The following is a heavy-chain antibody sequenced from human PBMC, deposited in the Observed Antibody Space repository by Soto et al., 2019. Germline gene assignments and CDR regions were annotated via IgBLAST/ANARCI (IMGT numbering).Heavy chain of an antibody. D-gene: IGHD3-22*01. V-gene: IGHV3-30-3*01. CDR1: GFTFSSYA. J-gene: IGHJ4*02. CDR2: ISYDGSNK. Sequence: QVQLVESGGGVVQPGRSLRLSCAASGFTFSSYAMHWVRQAPGTGLEWVAVISYDGSNKYYADSVKGRFTISRDNSKNTLYLQMNSLRAEDTAVYYCARSDDSSGEYFDYWGQGTLVTVSS. CDR3: ARSDDSSGEYFDY.